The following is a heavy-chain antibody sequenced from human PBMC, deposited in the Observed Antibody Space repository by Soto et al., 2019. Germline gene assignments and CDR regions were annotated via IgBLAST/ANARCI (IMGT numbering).Heavy chain of an antibody. D-gene: IGHD2-21*02. V-gene: IGHV1-69*13. CDR1: GGTFSSYA. J-gene: IGHJ4*02. Sequence: SVKVSCKASGGTFSSYAISWVRQAPGQGLEWMGGIIPIFGTANYAQKFQGRVTITADESTSTAYMELSSLRSEDTAVYYCARDALYCGGDCYHFDYWGQGTLVTVSS. CDR3: ARDALYCGGDCYHFDY. CDR2: IIPIFGTA.